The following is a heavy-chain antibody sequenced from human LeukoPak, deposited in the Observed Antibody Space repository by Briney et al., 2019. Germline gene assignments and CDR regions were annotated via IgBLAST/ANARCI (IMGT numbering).Heavy chain of an antibody. J-gene: IGHJ4*02. CDR1: GFTFSSYA. CDR3: VKDGRDCSGGSCVLTSYYFDY. D-gene: IGHD2-15*01. Sequence: GGSLRLSCSASGFTFSSYAMHWVRQAPGKGLEYVSAISSNGGSTYYADTVKGRFTISRDNSKNTLYLQMSSLRAEDTAVYYCVKDGRDCSGGSCVLTSYYFDYWGQGTLVTVSS. CDR2: ISSNGGST. V-gene: IGHV3-64D*06.